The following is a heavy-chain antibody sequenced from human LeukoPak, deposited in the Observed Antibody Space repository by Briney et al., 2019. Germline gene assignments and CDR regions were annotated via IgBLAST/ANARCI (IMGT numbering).Heavy chain of an antibody. V-gene: IGHV1-69*05. D-gene: IGHD2-15*01. CDR1: GGTFSSYA. Sequence: SVKVSCKASGGTFSSYAISWVRQAPGQGLGWMVRIIPIFGTATYAQKFQGRVTITTDESSSTPDMELSSLRSEDTAVYYCAREGYCSGGSCYLWFDPWGQGTLVTVSS. CDR2: IIPIFGTA. J-gene: IGHJ5*02. CDR3: AREGYCSGGSCYLWFDP.